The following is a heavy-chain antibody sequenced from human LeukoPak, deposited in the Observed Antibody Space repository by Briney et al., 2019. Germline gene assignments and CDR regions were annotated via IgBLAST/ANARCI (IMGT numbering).Heavy chain of an antibody. CDR2: INHSGST. J-gene: IGHJ4*02. CDR3: ARSSPYDFWSGYHADY. CDR1: GGSFSGYY. D-gene: IGHD3-3*01. Sequence: SETLSLTCAVYGGSFSGYYWSWIRQPPGKGLEWIGEINHSGSTNYNPSLKSRVTISVDTSKNQFSLKLSSVTAADTAVYYCARSSPYDFWSGYHADYWGQGTLVTVSS. V-gene: IGHV4-34*01.